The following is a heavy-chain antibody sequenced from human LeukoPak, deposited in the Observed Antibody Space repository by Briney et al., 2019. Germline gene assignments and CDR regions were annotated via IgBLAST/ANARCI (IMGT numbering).Heavy chain of an antibody. V-gene: IGHV1-8*01. CDR2: MNPNSGNT. D-gene: IGHD3-3*01. CDR3: ARGSQVLRFLEWFSYYYYYYGMDV. J-gene: IGHJ6*02. Sequence: GASVTVSFKASGYTFTSYDINWVRQTAGQGLEWMGWMNPNSGNTGYAQKFQGRVTMTRNTSISTAYMELSSLRSEDTAVYYCARGSQVLRFLEWFSYYYYYYGMDVWGQGTTVTVSS. CDR1: GYTFTSYD.